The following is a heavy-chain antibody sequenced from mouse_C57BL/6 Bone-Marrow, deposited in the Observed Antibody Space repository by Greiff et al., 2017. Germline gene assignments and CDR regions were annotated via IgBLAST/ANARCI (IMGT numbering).Heavy chain of an antibody. CDR2: IYPGGGYT. V-gene: IGHV1-63*01. Sequence: VQLQQSGAELVRPGTSVKMSCKASGYTFTNYWIGWAKQRPGHGLEWIGDIYPGGGYTNYNEKFKGKATLTVDKSSSTAYMQFRSLTSEDSAIYYCARLGGPYFDYWGQGTTLAVSS. CDR1: GYTFTNYW. J-gene: IGHJ2*01. CDR3: ARLGGPYFDY.